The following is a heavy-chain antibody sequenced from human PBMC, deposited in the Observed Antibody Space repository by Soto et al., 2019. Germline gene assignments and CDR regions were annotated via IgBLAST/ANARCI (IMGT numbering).Heavy chain of an antibody. CDR2: IYYSGST. D-gene: IGHD6-19*01. V-gene: IGHV4-39*01. Sequence: NPSETLSLTCTVSGGSISSSSYYWGWIRQPPGKGLEWIGSIYYSGSTYYNPSLKSRVTISVDTSKNQFSLKLSSVTAADTAVYYCAMPDDKVAGTWNAFDIWGQGKMVTVSS. CDR1: GGSISSSSYY. J-gene: IGHJ3*02. CDR3: AMPDDKVAGTWNAFDI.